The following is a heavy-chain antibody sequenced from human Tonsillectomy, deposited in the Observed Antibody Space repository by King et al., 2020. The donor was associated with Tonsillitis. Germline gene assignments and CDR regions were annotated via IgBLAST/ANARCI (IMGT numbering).Heavy chain of an antibody. D-gene: IGHD5-24*01. CDR2: ISGSGGTT. CDR3: AKKGLQSSGPYYFDC. J-gene: IGHJ4*02. CDR1: GFTFSSYA. Sequence: VQLVESGGGWVQPGGSLRLSCAASGFTFSSYAMTWVRQAPGKGLEWVSAISGSGGTTYYADSVKGRFTISRDISKNTLYLQMNSLRAEDTAVYYCAKKGLQSSGPYYFDCWGQGTLVAVSS. V-gene: IGHV3-23*04.